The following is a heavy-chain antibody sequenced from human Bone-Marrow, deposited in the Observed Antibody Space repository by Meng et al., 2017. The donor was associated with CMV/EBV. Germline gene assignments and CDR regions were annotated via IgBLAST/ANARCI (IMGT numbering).Heavy chain of an antibody. J-gene: IGHJ4*02. CDR1: GFTFSSYD. Sequence: WSASGFTFSSYDRHWVRQAPGKGLEWVTVISYDGSNKYYADSVKGRFTISRDNSKNTLYLQMNSLRAEDTAVYYCARDLQWLGAIDYWGQGTLVTVSS. CDR3: ARDLQWLGAIDY. D-gene: IGHD6-19*01. CDR2: ISYDGSNK. V-gene: IGHV3-30*04.